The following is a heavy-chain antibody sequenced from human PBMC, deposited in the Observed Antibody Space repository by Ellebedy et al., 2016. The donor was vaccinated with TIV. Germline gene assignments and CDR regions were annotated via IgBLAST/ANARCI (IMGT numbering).Heavy chain of an antibody. CDR2: IWYDGSNE. CDR3: ASQYPYADYPHRTDY. D-gene: IGHD4-17*01. CDR1: GFSFSGYG. Sequence: GESLKISCAASGFSFSGYGMHWVRQAPGKGLEWVAVIWYDGSNEYYADSVKGRFTISRDNSKNTLHLQMNSLRAEDTALYYCASQYPYADYPHRTDYWGQGTLVTVSS. V-gene: IGHV3-33*01. J-gene: IGHJ4*02.